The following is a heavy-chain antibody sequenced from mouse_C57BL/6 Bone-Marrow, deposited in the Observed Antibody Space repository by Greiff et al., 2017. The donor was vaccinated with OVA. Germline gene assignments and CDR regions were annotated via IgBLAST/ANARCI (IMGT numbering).Heavy chain of an antibody. CDR1: GYTFTAYP. CDR2: FHPSNGGT. Sequence: QVQVKQSGPELVKPGASVKISCKASGYTFTAYPIEWVKQSPEKSLEWIGEFHPSNGGTTYNEKFKAKATLTVEKSSSTVYVELSRLTSDDSAVYFCASARYECMDYWGQGTSVTVSS. D-gene: IGHD2-12*01. V-gene: IGHV1-47*01. J-gene: IGHJ4*01. CDR3: ASARYECMDY.